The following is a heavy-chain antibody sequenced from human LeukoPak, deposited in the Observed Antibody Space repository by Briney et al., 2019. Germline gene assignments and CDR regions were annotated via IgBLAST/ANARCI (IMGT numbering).Heavy chain of an antibody. Sequence: SVKVSCKASGGTFSSYAISWVRQAPGQGLEWMGGIIPIFGTANYAQKFQGRVTITTDESTSTAYMELSSLRSEDTAVYYCARVRPHHYYGSGSYYGYYYYYYMDVWGKGTTVTVSS. J-gene: IGHJ6*03. CDR2: IIPIFGTA. CDR1: GGTFSSYA. V-gene: IGHV1-69*05. D-gene: IGHD3-10*01. CDR3: ARVRPHHYYGSGSYYGYYYYYYMDV.